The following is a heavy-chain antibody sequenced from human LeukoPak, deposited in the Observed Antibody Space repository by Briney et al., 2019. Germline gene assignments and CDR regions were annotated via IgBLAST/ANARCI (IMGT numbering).Heavy chain of an antibody. CDR2: ANAGGGET. V-gene: IGHV3-23*01. Sequence: PAGSLTLSCAAYAFTFSAFAMTWVRPAEEKGLEWVSIANAGGGETSYADYGKGRFTIARYNCKNTMYLQMNSLRVEDTAVYYCGRDPNGDYFGAFEFWGQETLVTVSA. D-gene: IGHD4-17*01. CDR3: GRDPNGDYFGAFEF. J-gene: IGHJ3*01. CDR1: AFTFSAFA.